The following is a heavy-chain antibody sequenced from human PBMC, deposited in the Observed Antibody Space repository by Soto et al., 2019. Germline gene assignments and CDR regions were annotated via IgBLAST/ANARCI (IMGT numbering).Heavy chain of an antibody. CDR3: ARECVAGTYDAFDF. CDR1: GYTFTSYD. V-gene: IGHV1-8*01. Sequence: ASVKVSCKASGYTFTSYDINWVRQATGQGLEWMGWMNPNSGNTGYAQKFQGRVTMTRNTSISTAYMELSSLRSEDTAVYYCARECVAGTYDAFDFWGQGTMVPGSS. CDR2: MNPNSGNT. J-gene: IGHJ3*01. D-gene: IGHD6-19*01.